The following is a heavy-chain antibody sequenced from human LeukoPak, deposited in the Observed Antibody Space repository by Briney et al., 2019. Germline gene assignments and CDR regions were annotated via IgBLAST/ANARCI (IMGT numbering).Heavy chain of an antibody. CDR2: ISSSGSTI. Sequence: GGSLRLSCAASGFTFSSYEMNWVRQAPGKGLEWVSYISSSGSTIYYADSVKGRFTISRDNAKNSLYLQMNSLRAEDTALYYCAKGDCSSTSCYEAHWGQGTLVTVSS. CDR3: AKGDCSSTSCYEAH. V-gene: IGHV3-48*03. D-gene: IGHD2-2*01. CDR1: GFTFSSYE. J-gene: IGHJ4*02.